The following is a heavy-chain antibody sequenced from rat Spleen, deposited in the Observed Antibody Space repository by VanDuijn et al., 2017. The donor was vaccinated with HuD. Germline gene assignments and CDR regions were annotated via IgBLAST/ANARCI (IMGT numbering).Heavy chain of an antibody. Sequence: EVQLVESGGGLVQPGRSLKLSCAASGFTFSDYNMAWVRQAPKKGLEWVATISYDGSSTYYRDSVKGRFTISRDNAKSTLYLQMDSLRSEDTATYYCTRAQYYYDGTYYYFWYFDFWGPGTMVTVSS. V-gene: IGHV5-7*01. J-gene: IGHJ1*01. CDR3: TRAQYYYDGTYYYFWYFDF. D-gene: IGHD1-12*02. CDR2: ISYDGSST. CDR1: GFTFSDYN.